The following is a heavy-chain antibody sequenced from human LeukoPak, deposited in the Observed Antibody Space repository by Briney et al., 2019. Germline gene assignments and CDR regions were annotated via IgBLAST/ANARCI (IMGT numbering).Heavy chain of an antibody. J-gene: IGHJ4*02. V-gene: IGHV3-43*02. CDR1: GFTFDDYA. CDR3: AKDRGDFSGWFF. D-gene: IGHD6-19*01. CDR2: ISGDGGST. Sequence: PGGSLRLSCAASGFTFDDYAMHWVRQAPGKGLEWVSLISGDGGSTYYADSVKGRFTISRDNSKNSLYLQMSSLRIEDTALHYCAKDRGDFSGWFFWGQGTLVTVSS.